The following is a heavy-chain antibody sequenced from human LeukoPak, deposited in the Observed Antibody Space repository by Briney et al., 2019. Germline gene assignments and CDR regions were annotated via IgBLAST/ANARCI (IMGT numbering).Heavy chain of an antibody. CDR1: GYTFTTYD. D-gene: IGHD6-19*01. CDR3: ARVAGSIGY. Sequence: ASVKVSCKASGYTFTTYDINWVRQATGQGLEWMGWMNPNSGYTGYAQKFQGRVTITRGTSISTAYMELSSLRSEDTAVYYCARVAGSIGYWGQGTLVTVSS. J-gene: IGHJ4*02. CDR2: MNPNSGYT. V-gene: IGHV1-8*03.